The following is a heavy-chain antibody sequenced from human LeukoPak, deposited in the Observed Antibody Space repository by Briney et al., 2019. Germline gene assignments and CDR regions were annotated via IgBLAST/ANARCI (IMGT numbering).Heavy chain of an antibody. J-gene: IGHJ3*02. V-gene: IGHV3-48*01. D-gene: IGHD2-15*01. CDR3: ARGYSRAAFDI. CDR2: ISSTGGTI. Sequence: GGSLRLSCAASGFTFSVYSMNWARQAPGKGLEWVSFISSTGGTIYYADSVKGRFTVSRDNGKNSLLLQMNSLRAEDTALYYCARGYSRAAFDIWGQGTVVAVSS. CDR1: GFTFSVYS.